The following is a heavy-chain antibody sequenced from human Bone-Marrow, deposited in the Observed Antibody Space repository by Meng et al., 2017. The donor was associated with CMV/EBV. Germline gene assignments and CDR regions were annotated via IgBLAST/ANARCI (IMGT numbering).Heavy chain of an antibody. J-gene: IGHJ3*02. V-gene: IGHV3-74*01. D-gene: IGHD3-22*01. CDR1: GFTFRTYW. CDR2: INTAGSVT. CDR3: ARAGAPDYYENTGQYGARAI. Sequence: GESLKISCAVSGFTFRTYWMHWVRQAPGKGLVWVSHINTAGSVTRYEDSVKGRFTISRDNTGNTLYLRMTSLRADDTAVYYCARAGAPDYYENTGQYGARAIWGQGKRV.